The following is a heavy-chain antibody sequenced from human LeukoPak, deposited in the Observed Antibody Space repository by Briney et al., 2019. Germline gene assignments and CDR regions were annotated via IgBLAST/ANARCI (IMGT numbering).Heavy chain of an antibody. J-gene: IGHJ4*02. CDR1: GFTFSNYA. CDR3: VKDRTGTYTLDY. CDR2: ISDVGSRQ. D-gene: IGHD3-10*01. V-gene: IGHV3-30-3*01. Sequence: GRSLRLSCAATGFTFSNYAIHWGRQAPGKGLEWVAFISDVGSRQHYADSVKGRFTISRDNSKNTLNLQMNSLRAEDTAVYYCVKDRTGTYTLDYWGQGTLVTVSS.